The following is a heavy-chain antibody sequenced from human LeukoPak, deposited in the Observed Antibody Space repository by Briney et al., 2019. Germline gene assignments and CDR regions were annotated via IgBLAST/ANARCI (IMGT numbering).Heavy chain of an antibody. V-gene: IGHV3-30*04. CDR3: ARGYCSSTSCYTFDY. D-gene: IGHD2-2*01. CDR2: ISYDGSNK. CDR1: GFTFSSYA. J-gene: IGHJ4*02. Sequence: GGSLRLSCAASGFTFSSYAMHWVRQAPGKGLEWVAVISYDGSNKYYAGSVKGRFTISRDNSKNTLYLQMNSLRAEDTAVCYCARGYCSSTSCYTFDYWGQGTLVTVSS.